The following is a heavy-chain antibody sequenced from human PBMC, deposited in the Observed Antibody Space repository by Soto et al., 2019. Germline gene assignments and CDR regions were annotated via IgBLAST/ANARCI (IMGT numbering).Heavy chain of an antibody. CDR1: GFTFSSYG. J-gene: IGHJ4*02. CDR3: AKVALDYTERGYFDY. V-gene: IGHV3-30*18. Sequence: GGSLRLSCAASGFTFSSYGMHWVRQAPGKGLEWVAVISYDGSNKYYADSVKGRFTISRDNSKNTLYLQMNSLRAEDTAVYYCAKVALDYTERGYFDYWGQGTLVTVSS. CDR2: ISYDGSNK. D-gene: IGHD2-8*02.